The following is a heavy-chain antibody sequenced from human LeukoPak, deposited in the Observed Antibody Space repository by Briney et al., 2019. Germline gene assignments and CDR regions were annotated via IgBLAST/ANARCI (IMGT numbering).Heavy chain of an antibody. D-gene: IGHD3-22*01. Sequence: GESLKISCKGSGYSFTSYWIGWVRQMPGEGLEWMGIIYPGDSDTRYSPSFQGQVTISADKSISTAYLQWSSLKASDTAMYYCARPGYYYDSSGYFRDYWGQGTLVTVSS. CDR2: IYPGDSDT. V-gene: IGHV5-51*01. J-gene: IGHJ4*02. CDR3: ARPGYYYDSSGYFRDY. CDR1: GYSFTSYW.